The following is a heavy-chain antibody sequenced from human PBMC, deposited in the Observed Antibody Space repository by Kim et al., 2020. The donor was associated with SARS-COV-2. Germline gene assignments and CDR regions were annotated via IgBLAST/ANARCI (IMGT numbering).Heavy chain of an antibody. CDR1: GGSFSGYY. V-gene: IGHV4-34*01. J-gene: IGHJ4*02. CDR2: SNDSGRT. Sequence: SETLSLTCAVYGGSFSGYYWSWIRHLPGKGLEWVGDSNDSGRTNYNPSLKRRVTISVSASKNQFSLNLGSMTAADTAVYYCARRTGYYGGFDYWGQGTLV. CDR3: ARRTGYYGGFDY. D-gene: IGHD4-17*01.